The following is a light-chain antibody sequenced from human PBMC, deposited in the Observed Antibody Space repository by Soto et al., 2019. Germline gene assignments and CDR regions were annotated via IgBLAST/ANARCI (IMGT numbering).Light chain of an antibody. V-gene: IGKV3-15*01. J-gene: IGKJ1*01. CDR3: QQYNKWPPWT. CDR2: AVS. Sequence: EIVLTQSPGTLSLSPGERATLSCRASQSVSNNYLAWYQQKPGQAPRLLIYAVSTRATGVPARFSGNGSETEFTLTISGLQSDDFALYYCQQYNKWPPWTFGQGTKVDIK. CDR1: QSVSNN.